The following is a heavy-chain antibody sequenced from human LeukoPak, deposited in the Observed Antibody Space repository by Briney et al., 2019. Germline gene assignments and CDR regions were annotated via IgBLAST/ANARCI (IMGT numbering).Heavy chain of an antibody. CDR1: GGSVSSYY. Sequence: PSETLSLTCTVSGGSVSSYYWSWVRQPPGEGLEWIAYVYNSGSTNYNPSLKSRVTISVDRSKNQFSLKMNSVTAADTAVYYCVRDWEGLNFDIWGQGTMVTVSS. J-gene: IGHJ3*02. CDR2: VYNSGST. V-gene: IGHV4-59*02. D-gene: IGHD1-26*01. CDR3: VRDWEGLNFDI.